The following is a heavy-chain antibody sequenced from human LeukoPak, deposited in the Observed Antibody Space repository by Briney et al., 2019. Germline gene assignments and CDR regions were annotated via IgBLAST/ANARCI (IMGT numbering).Heavy chain of an antibody. J-gene: IGHJ4*02. V-gene: IGHV5-51*01. CDR1: GYSFTSYW. CDR2: IYPGDSDT. D-gene: IGHD3-22*01. CDR3: ASNLDSSGYYYDFDY. Sequence: GESLKISCEGSGYSFTSYWIGWVRQMPGKGLEWMGIIYPGDSDTRYSPSFQGQVTISADKSISTAYLQWSSLKASDTAMYYCASNLDSSGYYYDFDYWGQGTLVTVSS.